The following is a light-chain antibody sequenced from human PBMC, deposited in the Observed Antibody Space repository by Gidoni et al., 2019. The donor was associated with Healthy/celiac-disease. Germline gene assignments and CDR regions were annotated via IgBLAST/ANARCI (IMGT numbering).Light chain of an antibody. V-gene: IGKV3-15*01. CDR1: QSVSSN. Sequence: IVMTQSPATLSVSPGERATISCRASQSVSSNLAWYQQKPGQAPRLLIYGASTRATGIPARFSGSGSGTEFTLTISSLQSEDFAVYFCQQYKNWPPLTFGGGTKVEIK. CDR2: GAS. J-gene: IGKJ4*01. CDR3: QQYKNWPPLT.